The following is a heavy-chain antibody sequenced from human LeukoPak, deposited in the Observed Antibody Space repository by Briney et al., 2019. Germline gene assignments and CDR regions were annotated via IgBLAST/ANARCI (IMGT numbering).Heavy chain of an antibody. J-gene: IGHJ4*02. D-gene: IGHD6-13*01. V-gene: IGHV3-72*01. Sequence: PGGSLALSCAASGFTFTNHYMDWVRQAPGMGLEWIARTTNTPNAYTTAYAASVGGRFTVSRDDSKSLLHLQMSSLKTDDTAVYYCGRDTAAAIDYWGRGTLVTVSS. CDR2: TTNTPNAYTT. CDR1: GFTFTNHY. CDR3: GRDTAAAIDY.